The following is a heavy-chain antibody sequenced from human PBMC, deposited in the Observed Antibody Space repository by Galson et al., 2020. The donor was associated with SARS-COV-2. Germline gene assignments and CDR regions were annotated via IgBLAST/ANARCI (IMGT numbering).Heavy chain of an antibody. J-gene: IGHJ4*02. CDR3: ATSIAVAGMIDY. CDR2: IWSDGINK. D-gene: IGHD6-19*01. CDR1: GFPFSVYA. V-gene: IGHV3-33*03. Sequence: GGSQRPSCAASGFPFSVYAFHWVSQAPGKGLEWVAVIWSDGINKYYGDSVKGRFTISRDNSKNTVTLQMNSVRAEDTAMYYCATSIAVAGMIDYWGQGTLVTASS.